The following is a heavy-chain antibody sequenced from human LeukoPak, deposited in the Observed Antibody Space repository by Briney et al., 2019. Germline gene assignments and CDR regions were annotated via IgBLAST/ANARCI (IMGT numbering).Heavy chain of an antibody. CDR3: ARHEASIYYYDSSGYLSWFDA. D-gene: IGHD3-22*01. Sequence: SETLSLTCTVSGGSISSSSYYRGWIRQPPGRGLEWIGSIDYSGSTYYNPSLKSRVTISVDTSKNQFSLKLSYVTAADTAVYYSARHEASIYYYDSSGYLSWFDAWGHRTLVTVSS. CDR2: IDYSGST. J-gene: IGHJ5*01. V-gene: IGHV4-39*01. CDR1: GGSISSSSYY.